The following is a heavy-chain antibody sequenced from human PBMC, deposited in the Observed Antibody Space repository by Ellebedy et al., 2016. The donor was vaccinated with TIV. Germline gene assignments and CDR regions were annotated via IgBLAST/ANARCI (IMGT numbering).Heavy chain of an antibody. CDR3: AGGYSSSWYRETSPLEYFQH. CDR1: GYTFTSYG. D-gene: IGHD6-13*01. CDR2: ISAYNGNT. Sequence: ASVKVSXKASGYTFTSYGISWVRQAPGQGLEWMGWISAYNGNTNYAQKLQGRVTMTTDTSTSTAYMELRSLRSDDTAVYYCAGGYSSSWYRETSPLEYFQHWGQGTLVTVSS. V-gene: IGHV1-18*04. J-gene: IGHJ1*01.